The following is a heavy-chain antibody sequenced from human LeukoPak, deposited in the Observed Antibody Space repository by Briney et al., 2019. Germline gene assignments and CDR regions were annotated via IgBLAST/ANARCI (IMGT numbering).Heavy chain of an antibody. CDR2: ILHDGSSE. V-gene: IGHV3-33*01. D-gene: IGHD6-13*01. Sequence: GSLRLSCAASGFTFTTYGMHWVRQAPGKGLEWVALILHDGSSEYYAESVKGRFSISRDTSKNAVYLQMNSLRAEDTAMYHCARDWLSSSQNNYIDYWGQGTLVTVSS. CDR3: ARDWLSSSQNNYIDY. CDR1: GFTFTTYG. J-gene: IGHJ4*02.